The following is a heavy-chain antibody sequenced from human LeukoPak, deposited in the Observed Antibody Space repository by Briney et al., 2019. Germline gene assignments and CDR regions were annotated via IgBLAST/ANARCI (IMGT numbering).Heavy chain of an antibody. CDR1: GFPFSSYA. J-gene: IGHJ4*02. D-gene: IGHD3-22*01. CDR3: AKDSRGGYYDSSGYILAY. Sequence: PGGSLRLSCAASGFPFSSYAMSWVPQAPGKGLEWVSPFWCCGGRTYYADSVRGRFTISRDNSKNTLYLQMNSKRAEDKAGYYCAKDSRGGYYDSSGYILAYWGQGTLVTVSS. V-gene: IGHV3-23*01. CDR2: FWCCGGRT.